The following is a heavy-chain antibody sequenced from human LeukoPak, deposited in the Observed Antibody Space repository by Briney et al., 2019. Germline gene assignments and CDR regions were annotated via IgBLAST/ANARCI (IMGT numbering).Heavy chain of an antibody. J-gene: IGHJ4*02. CDR1: GFTFSSYS. Sequence: GGSLRLSCAASGFTFSSYSMNWVRQAPGKGLEWVSSISSSSSYIYYADSVKGRFTISRDNAKNSLYLQMNSLRAEDTSVYYCATVYIYGSPTSYFDYWGQGTLVTVSS. D-gene: IGHD5-18*01. CDR3: ATVYIYGSPTSYFDY. CDR2: ISSSSSYI. V-gene: IGHV3-21*01.